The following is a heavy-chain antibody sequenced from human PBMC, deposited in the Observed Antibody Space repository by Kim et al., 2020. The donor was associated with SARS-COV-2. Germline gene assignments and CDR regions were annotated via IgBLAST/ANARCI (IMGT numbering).Heavy chain of an antibody. J-gene: IGHJ4*01. CDR3: ARFRYYTAFFDF. Sequence: SETLSLTCTVSGGSISSYYWSWIRQPPGKGLEWIGYIYYSGSTNYNPSLKSRVTISVDTYKNQFSLQLSSVTTADTAVYYCARFRYYTAFFDFWGHGTLV. V-gene: IGHV4-59*01. D-gene: IGHD3-3*01. CDR1: GGSISSYY. CDR2: IYYSGST.